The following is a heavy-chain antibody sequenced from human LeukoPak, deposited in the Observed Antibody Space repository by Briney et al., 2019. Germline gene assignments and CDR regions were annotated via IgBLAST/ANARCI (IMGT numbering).Heavy chain of an antibody. CDR2: TSFSGST. CDR3: ARRNYHILTGFYGGGTYNYYYTDV. CDR1: GASITSYY. J-gene: IGHJ6*03. Sequence: SETLSLTCTVSGASITSYYWTWIRQPPGKGLEWIGFTSFSGSTNYNPSLRSRVTISLDTSPNQFSLTLNAMTAADTAVYYCARRNYHILTGFYGGGTYNYYYTDVWGAGTTVIVSS. D-gene: IGHD3-9*01. V-gene: IGHV4-59*08.